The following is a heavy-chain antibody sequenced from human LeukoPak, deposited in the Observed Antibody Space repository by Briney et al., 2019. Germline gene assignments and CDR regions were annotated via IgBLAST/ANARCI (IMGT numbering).Heavy chain of an antibody. D-gene: IGHD1-26*01. Sequence: QPGGSLRLSCAASGFTFSSYAMSWVRQAPGKGLXXXSAISGSGGSTYYADSVKGRFTISRDNSKNTLYLQMNSLRAEDTAVYYCAKSGSYAMFDYWGQGTLVTVSS. J-gene: IGHJ4*02. CDR3: AKSGSYAMFDY. CDR1: GFTFSSYA. CDR2: ISGSGGST. V-gene: IGHV3-23*01.